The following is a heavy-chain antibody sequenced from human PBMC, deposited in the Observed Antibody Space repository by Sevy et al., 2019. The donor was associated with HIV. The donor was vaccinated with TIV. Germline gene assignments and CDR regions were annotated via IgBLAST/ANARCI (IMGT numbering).Heavy chain of an antibody. CDR3: ARDLCTGGVCPRWGYYYYGMDV. Sequence: GGSLRLSCAASGFPLRNYAMSWVRQAPGKGLEWISSVSSSSTYIYYAESVKGRFTISRDNAKNSLNLQMNSLRVEDTAVYYCARDLCTGGVCPRWGYYYYGMDVWGQGTTVTVSS. J-gene: IGHJ6*02. CDR1: GFPLRNYA. CDR2: VSSSSTYI. V-gene: IGHV3-21*01. D-gene: IGHD2-8*02.